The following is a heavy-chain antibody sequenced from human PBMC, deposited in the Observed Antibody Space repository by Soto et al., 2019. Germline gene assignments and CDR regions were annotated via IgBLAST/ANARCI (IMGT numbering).Heavy chain of an antibody. Sequence: QVQLQESGPGLVKPSQTLSLTCTVSGGSISSGGYYWSWIRQHPGKCLEWIGYISYSGSTYYNPSLKSRVTISVDTSKNQFSLKLSSVTAADTAVYYCARGHDSSGYPLAFWGQVTLVTVSS. V-gene: IGHV4-31*03. CDR2: ISYSGST. CDR3: ARGHDSSGYPLAF. J-gene: IGHJ4*02. D-gene: IGHD3-22*01. CDR1: GGSISSGGYY.